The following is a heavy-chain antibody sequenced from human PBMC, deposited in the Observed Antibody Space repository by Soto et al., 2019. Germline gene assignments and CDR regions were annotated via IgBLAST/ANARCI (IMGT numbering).Heavy chain of an antibody. CDR1: GVSIHNSHSF. J-gene: IGHJ5*01. Sequence: SETLSLTCTVSGVSIHNSHSFWAWIRQPPGKGLQFIASVYHNGGAHSNSSLKSRVTISVDTANNQVSLRMRSLTAADTAFYYCGRVVEGATRHTDPDSWGQGSLVTVSS. CDR2: VYHNGGA. D-gene: IGHD2-21*01. CDR3: GRVVEGATRHTDPDS. V-gene: IGHV4-39*01.